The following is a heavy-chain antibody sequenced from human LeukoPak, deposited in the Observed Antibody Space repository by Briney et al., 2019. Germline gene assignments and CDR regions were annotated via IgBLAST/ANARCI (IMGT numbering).Heavy chain of an antibody. CDR3: AVYGSASEYYLDY. J-gene: IGHJ4*02. Sequence: SETLSLTCTVSGGSISSSSYYWGWIRQPPGKGLEWIGSIYYSGSTYYNPSLKSRVTISVDTSKNQFSLKLSSVTAADTAVYYCAVYGSASEYYLDYWGQGTLVTVSS. CDR1: GGSISSSSYY. V-gene: IGHV4-39*01. CDR2: IYYSGST. D-gene: IGHD3-10*01.